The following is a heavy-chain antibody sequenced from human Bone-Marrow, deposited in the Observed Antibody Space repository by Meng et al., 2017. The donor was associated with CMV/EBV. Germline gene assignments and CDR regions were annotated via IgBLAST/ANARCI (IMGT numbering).Heavy chain of an antibody. CDR2: IYSGGNT. J-gene: IGHJ4*02. Sequence: ESLKISCAASGFTFSSYSMNWVRQAPGRGLEWVSIIYSGGNTYYVDSVRGRFTVYRDISKNTLYLQMDGLGAEDTALYYCATRDFAWSHGDFDYWGQGTLVTVSS. V-gene: IGHV3-53*01. CDR3: ATRDFAWSHGDFDY. CDR1: GFTFSSYS. D-gene: IGHD2-8*02.